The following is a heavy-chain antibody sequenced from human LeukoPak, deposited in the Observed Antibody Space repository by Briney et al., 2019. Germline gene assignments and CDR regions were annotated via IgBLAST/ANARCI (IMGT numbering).Heavy chain of an antibody. CDR3: VQRGLDY. Sequence: GGSLRLSCAASGFTFRDHYMTWVRQAPGKGLEWVANIKKDGSEKHYVDSVKGRFTISRDNVKNSLYLQMTSLRGEDTAVYYCVQRGLDYWGQGTQVTVSS. V-gene: IGHV3-7*01. D-gene: IGHD6-25*01. CDR1: GFTFRDHY. J-gene: IGHJ4*02. CDR2: IKKDGSEK.